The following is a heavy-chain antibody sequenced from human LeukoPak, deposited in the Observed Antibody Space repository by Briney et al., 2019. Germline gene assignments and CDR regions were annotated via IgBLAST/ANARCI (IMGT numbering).Heavy chain of an antibody. CDR2: VYHSVDT. CDR1: GGSLSTDSYN. J-gene: IGHJ6*02. V-gene: IGHV4-39*01. Sequence: PSETLSLTCAVSGGSLSTDSYNWGWIPRRPGKGLEWIVSVYHSVDTYYRSALKSRVTIPVDTSHNQFSLKLTSVTAADTAVYYCPRHFSRDWTYLYGMDVWGQGTTVSVSS. CDR3: PRHFSRDWTYLYGMDV. D-gene: IGHD6-19*01.